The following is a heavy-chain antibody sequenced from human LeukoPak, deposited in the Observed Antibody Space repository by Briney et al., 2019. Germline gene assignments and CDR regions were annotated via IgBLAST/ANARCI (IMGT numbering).Heavy chain of an antibody. J-gene: IGHJ6*02. CDR1: GYTFTSYD. D-gene: IGHD4-17*01. CDR3: ARGRLTTVTTWYYHGMDV. V-gene: IGHV1-8*01. Sequence: ASVKVSCKASGYTFTSYDINWVRQATGQGPEWMGWMNPNCGNTGYGQKFQGRVTMTRDTSISTAYMELRSLRSEDTAVYYCARGRLTTVTTWYYHGMDVWGQGTTVTVSS. CDR2: MNPNCGNT.